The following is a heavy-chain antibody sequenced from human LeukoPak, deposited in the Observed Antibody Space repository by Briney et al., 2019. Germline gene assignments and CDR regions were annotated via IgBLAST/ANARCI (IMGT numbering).Heavy chain of an antibody. J-gene: IGHJ4*02. CDR2: INTNTGNP. V-gene: IGHV7-4-1*02. CDR1: GYTFTSYA. CDR3: AREIAAADENYFDY. D-gene: IGHD6-13*01. Sequence: ASVKVSCKASGYTFTSYAMNWVRQAPGQGLEWMGWINTNTGNPTYAQGFTGRFVFSLDTSVSTAYLQISSLKAEDTAVYYCAREIAAADENYFDYWGQGTLVTVSS.